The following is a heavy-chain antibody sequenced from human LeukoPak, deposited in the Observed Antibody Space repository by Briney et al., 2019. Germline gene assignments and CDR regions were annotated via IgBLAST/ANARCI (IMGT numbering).Heavy chain of an antibody. Sequence: GASVKVSCKASGYTFTSYGISWVRQAPGQGLEWMGWISAYNDNTNYAQKLQGRVTMTTDTSTSTAYMELRSLRPDDTAVYYCARDMEILDAFDIWGQGTMVTVSS. J-gene: IGHJ3*02. V-gene: IGHV1-18*01. CDR1: GYTFTSYG. CDR3: ARDMEILDAFDI. CDR2: ISAYNDNT. D-gene: IGHD3-10*01.